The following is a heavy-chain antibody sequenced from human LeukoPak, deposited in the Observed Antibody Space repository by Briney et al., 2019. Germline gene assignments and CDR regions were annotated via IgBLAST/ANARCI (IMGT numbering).Heavy chain of an antibody. J-gene: IGHJ2*01. V-gene: IGHV3-21*01. CDR3: ARTTALVGATNWYFDL. CDR2: ISSSSSYI. D-gene: IGHD1-26*01. Sequence: GGSLRLSCAASGFTFSSYAMSWVRQAPGKGLEWVSSISSSSSYIYYADSGKGRFTISRDNAKNSLYLQMNSLRAEDTAVYYCARTTALVGATNWYFDLWGRGTLVTVSS. CDR1: GFTFSSYA.